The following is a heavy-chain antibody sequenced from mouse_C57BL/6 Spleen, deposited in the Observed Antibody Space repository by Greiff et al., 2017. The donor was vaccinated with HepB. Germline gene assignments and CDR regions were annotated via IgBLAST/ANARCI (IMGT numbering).Heavy chain of an antibody. CDR1: GYTFTSYW. V-gene: IGHV1-61*01. CDR2: IYPSDSET. D-gene: IGHD3-2*02. Sequence: VKLQQPGAELVRPGSSVKLSCKASGYTFTSYWMDWVKQRPGQGLEWIGNIYPSDSETHYNQKFKDKATLTVDKSSSTAYMQLSSLTSEDSAVYYCAREDSSGFDYWGQGTTLTVSS. CDR3: AREDSSGFDY. J-gene: IGHJ2*01.